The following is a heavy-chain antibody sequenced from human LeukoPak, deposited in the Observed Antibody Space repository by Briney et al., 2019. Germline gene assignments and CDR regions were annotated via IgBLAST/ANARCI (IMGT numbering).Heavy chain of an antibody. CDR1: GGSISSYY. D-gene: IGHD6-13*01. CDR2: ICYSGST. Sequence: SETLSLTCTVSGGSISSYYWSWIRQPPGKGLEWIGYICYSGSTNYNPSLKSRVTISVDTSKNQFSLKLSSVTAADTAVYYCARLSFGYSSSSAGWFDPWGQGTLVTVSS. V-gene: IGHV4-59*08. CDR3: ARLSFGYSSSSAGWFDP. J-gene: IGHJ5*02.